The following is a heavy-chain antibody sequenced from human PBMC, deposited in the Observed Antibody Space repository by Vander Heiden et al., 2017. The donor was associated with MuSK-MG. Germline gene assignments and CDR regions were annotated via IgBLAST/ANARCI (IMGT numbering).Heavy chain of an antibody. V-gene: IGHV3-23*01. Sequence: EVQLLESGGGLVQPGGSVRLSCAASGFTFGSYAMSWVRQAPGEGLEWVSAISGSGGSTYYADSVKGRFTISRDNSKNTLYLQMNSLRAEDTAVYYCAKDPARSTSPNWFDPWGQGTLVTVSS. J-gene: IGHJ5*02. CDR2: ISGSGGST. D-gene: IGHD2-2*01. CDR3: AKDPARSTSPNWFDP. CDR1: GFTFGSYA.